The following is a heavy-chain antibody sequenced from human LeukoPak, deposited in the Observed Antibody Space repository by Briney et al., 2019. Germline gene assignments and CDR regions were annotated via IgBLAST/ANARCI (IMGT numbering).Heavy chain of an antibody. J-gene: IGHJ4*02. CDR3: ARAGYSNYFDY. Sequence: SETLSITCTVSGGSISSYYCSWIRQPAGKGLYWIRRIYTSGSTNYNPSLKIRVTMSVDTSKNQFSLKLSSVTAADTAVYYCARAGYSNYFDYWGQGTLVTVSP. V-gene: IGHV4-4*07. CDR2: IYTSGST. CDR1: GGSISSYY. D-gene: IGHD4-11*01.